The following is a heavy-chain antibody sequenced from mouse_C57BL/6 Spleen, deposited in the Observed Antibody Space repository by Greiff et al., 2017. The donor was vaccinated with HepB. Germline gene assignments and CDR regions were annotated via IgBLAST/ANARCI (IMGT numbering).Heavy chain of an antibody. J-gene: IGHJ1*03. V-gene: IGHV5-17*01. D-gene: IGHD4-1*01. CDR2: ISSGSSTI. CDR1: GFTFSDYG. Sequence: EVKRVESGGGLVKPGGSLKLSCAASGFTFSDYGMHWVRQAPEKGLEWVAYISSGSSTIYYADTVKGRFTISRDNAKNTLFLQMTSLRSEDTAMYYCARDWDWYFDVWGTGTTVTVSS. CDR3: ARDWDWYFDV.